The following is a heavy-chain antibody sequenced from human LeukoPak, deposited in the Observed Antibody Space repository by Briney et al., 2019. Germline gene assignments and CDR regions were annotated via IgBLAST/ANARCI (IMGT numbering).Heavy chain of an antibody. D-gene: IGHD3-10*01. J-gene: IGHJ4*02. CDR2: ISGSGGST. V-gene: IGHV3-23*01. CDR3: AKDHLGFPANYFDY. CDR1: GFTFSCYA. Sequence: GGSLRPSCAASGFTFSCYAMSWVRQAPGKGLEWVSAISGSGGSTYYADSVKGRFTISRDNSKNTLYLQMNSLRAEDTAVYYCAKDHLGFPANYFDYWGQGTLVTVSS.